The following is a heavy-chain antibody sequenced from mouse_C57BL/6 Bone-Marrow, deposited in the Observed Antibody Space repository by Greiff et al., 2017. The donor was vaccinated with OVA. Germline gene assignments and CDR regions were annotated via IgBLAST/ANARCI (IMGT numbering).Heavy chain of an antibody. CDR1: GYTFTSYW. CDR2: IYPGSGST. Sequence: VKLQQPGAELVKPGASVKMSCKASGYTFTSYWITWVKQRPGQGLEWIGDIYPGSGSTNYNEKFKSKATLTVDTSSSTAYMQLSSLTSEDSAVYYCAREGGEYYYGSPWFAYWGQGTLVTVSA. D-gene: IGHD1-1*01. J-gene: IGHJ3*01. V-gene: IGHV1-55*01. CDR3: AREGGEYYYGSPWFAY.